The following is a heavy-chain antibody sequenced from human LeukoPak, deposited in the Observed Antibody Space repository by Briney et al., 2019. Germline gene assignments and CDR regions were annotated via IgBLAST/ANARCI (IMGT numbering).Heavy chain of an antibody. Sequence: GGSLRLSCAASGFTFSSYAMSWVRQAPGKGLEWVAFIRYDGSNKYYADSVKGRFTISRDNSKNTLYLQMNSLRAEDTAVYYCANVDDYGDYPDAFDIWGQGTMVTVSS. D-gene: IGHD4-17*01. CDR3: ANVDDYGDYPDAFDI. CDR1: GFTFSSYA. V-gene: IGHV3-30*02. J-gene: IGHJ3*02. CDR2: IRYDGSNK.